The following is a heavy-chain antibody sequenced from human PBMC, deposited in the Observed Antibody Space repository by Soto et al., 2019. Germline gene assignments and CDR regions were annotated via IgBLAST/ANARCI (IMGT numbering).Heavy chain of an antibody. CDR2: ISGGGGST. Sequence: LGGSLRLSCAASGFSFSTYAMSCVRQAPGKGLEWVSGISGGGGSTYYIDSVKGRFTISRDTSKNTLSLQMNSLRAEDTAVYYCANDLGATTDYYFDYWGQGTPVT. CDR1: GFSFSTYA. CDR3: ANDLGATTDYYFDY. D-gene: IGHD1-26*01. V-gene: IGHV3-23*01. J-gene: IGHJ4*02.